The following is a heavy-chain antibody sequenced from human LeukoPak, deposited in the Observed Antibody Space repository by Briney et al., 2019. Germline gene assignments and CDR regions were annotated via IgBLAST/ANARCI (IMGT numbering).Heavy chain of an antibody. V-gene: IGHV3-33*01. CDR3: ARGGVATIGLDYFDY. CDR1: GFTFSTYG. CDR2: IWNDGSNK. D-gene: IGHD5-12*01. J-gene: IGHJ4*02. Sequence: GGSLRLSCAASGFTFSTYGMHWVRQAPGKGLEWVAIIWNDGSNKYYADSVKGRFTISRDNSKNTLYLQVNSLRAEDTAVYYCARGGVATIGLDYFDYWGQGTLVTVSS.